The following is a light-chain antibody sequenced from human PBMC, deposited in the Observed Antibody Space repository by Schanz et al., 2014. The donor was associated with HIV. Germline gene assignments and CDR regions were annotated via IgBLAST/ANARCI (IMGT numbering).Light chain of an antibody. CDR1: SSDVGGFKY. V-gene: IGLV2-14*03. Sequence: QSALTQPRSVSGSPGQSVTISCTGTSSDVGGFKYVSWYQQHPGKAPKLMIYDVSNRPSGVSNRFSGSKSGNTASLTISGLQAEDEADYYCSSYTSSNTLVFGTGTKLTVL. J-gene: IGLJ1*01. CDR2: DVS. CDR3: SSYTSSNTLV.